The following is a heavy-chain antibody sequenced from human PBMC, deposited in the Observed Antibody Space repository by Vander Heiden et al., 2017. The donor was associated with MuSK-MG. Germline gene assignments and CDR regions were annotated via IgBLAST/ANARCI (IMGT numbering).Heavy chain of an antibody. CDR1: GGSISSYY. D-gene: IGHD3-22*01. J-gene: IGHJ5*02. V-gene: IGHV4-59*01. Sequence: QVQLQESGPGLVKPSETLSLTCTVSGGSISSYYWSWIRQPPGKGLEWIGYIYYSGSTNYNPSLKSRVTISVDTSKNQFSLKMSSVIAADTAVYYGARGAPYYYASSWGQGTLVTVSS. CDR3: ARGAPYYYASS. CDR2: IYYSGST.